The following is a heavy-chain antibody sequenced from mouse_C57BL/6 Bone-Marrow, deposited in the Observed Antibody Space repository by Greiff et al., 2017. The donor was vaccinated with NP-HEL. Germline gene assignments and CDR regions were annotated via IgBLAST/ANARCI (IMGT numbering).Heavy chain of an antibody. V-gene: IGHV1-80*01. Sequence: QVQLQQSGAELVKPGASVKISCKASGYAFSSYWMNWVKQRPGKGLEWIGEIYPGDGDTNYNGKFKGKATLTADKSSSTAYMQLSSLTSGDSAVYFCARRGGGDWSWFAYWGQGTLVTVSA. CDR3: ARRGGGDWSWFAY. J-gene: IGHJ3*01. D-gene: IGHD3-3*01. CDR1: GYAFSSYW. CDR2: IYPGDGDT.